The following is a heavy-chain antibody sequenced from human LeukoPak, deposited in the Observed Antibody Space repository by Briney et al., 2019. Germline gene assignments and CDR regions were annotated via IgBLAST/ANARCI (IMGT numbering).Heavy chain of an antibody. CDR1: GFTFSDYS. CDR3: SRGPRNSSSYQYFQH. CDR2: ISSFSNYI. D-gene: IGHD6-13*01. J-gene: IGHJ1*01. Sequence: GGSLRLSCAASGFTFSDYSMNWVRQAPGKGLQWVSSISSFSNYICYADSAKGRFSISRDNAKNSLFLQMNSLRVEDTAVYYCSRGPRNSSSYQYFQHWGQGTLVTVSS. V-gene: IGHV3-21*01.